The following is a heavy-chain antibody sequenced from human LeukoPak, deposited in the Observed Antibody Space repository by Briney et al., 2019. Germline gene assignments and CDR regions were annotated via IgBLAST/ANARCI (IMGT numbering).Heavy chain of an antibody. J-gene: IGHJ1*01. D-gene: IGHD5-18*01. CDR1: GFTFSSYG. CDR2: IWDDGSNK. V-gene: IGHV3-33*01. CDR3: ARGEQGGYSYGTEH. Sequence: GGSLRLSCAASGFTFSSYGMHWVRQAPGKGLEWVAVIWDDGSNKYYAGSVKGRFTISRDNSHNPMYLKMNRLRAEDTAVYYRARGEQGGYSYGTEHWGQGPLVTVS.